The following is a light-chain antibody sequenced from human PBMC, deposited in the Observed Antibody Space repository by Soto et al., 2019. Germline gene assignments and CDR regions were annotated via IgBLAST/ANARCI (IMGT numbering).Light chain of an antibody. Sequence: DIQLTQSPSFLSSSVGDRVTITCRASQVISSYLAWYQQKPGKAPKLLIYAASTLQSGVPSRFSGSGSGTEFTLTISSLQPEDFASYYCQQLFSYPLFTFGPGTKVDIK. CDR2: AAS. J-gene: IGKJ3*01. CDR3: QQLFSYPLFT. V-gene: IGKV1-9*01. CDR1: QVISSY.